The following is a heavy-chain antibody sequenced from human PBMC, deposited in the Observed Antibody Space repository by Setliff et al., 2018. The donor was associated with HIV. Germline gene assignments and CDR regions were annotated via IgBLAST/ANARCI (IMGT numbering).Heavy chain of an antibody. D-gene: IGHD6-19*01. CDR3: ARGTGIAVAGTDY. J-gene: IGHJ4*02. V-gene: IGHV1-69*10. Sequence: SVKVSCKASGDTFSSYAISWVRQAPGQGLEWMGGIIPVLGLSYYAQNFQGRVTITADESTSTAYMELSSLRSEDTAVYYCARGTGIAVAGTDYWGQGTLVTISS. CDR1: GDTFSSYA. CDR2: IIPVLGLS.